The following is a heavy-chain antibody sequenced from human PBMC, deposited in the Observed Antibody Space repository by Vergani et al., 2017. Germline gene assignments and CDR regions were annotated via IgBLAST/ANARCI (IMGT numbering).Heavy chain of an antibody. V-gene: IGHV3-48*03. Sequence: EVQLVESGGGLVQPGGSLRLSCAASGFTFSSYEMNWVRQATGKGLEWVSSIRSSGSTIYYADSVKGRFTISRDNAKNSLYLQMNSLRAEDTAVYYCAREPIITMVRDSLTPQWGQGTLVTVSS. J-gene: IGHJ4*02. CDR2: IRSSGSTI. CDR1: GFTFSSYE. D-gene: IGHD3-10*01. CDR3: AREPIITMVRDSLTPQ.